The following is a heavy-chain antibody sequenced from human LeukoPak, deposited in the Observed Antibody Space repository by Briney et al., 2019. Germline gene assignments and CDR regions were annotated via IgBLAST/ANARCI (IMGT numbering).Heavy chain of an antibody. CDR3: ARNGTSSYFDY. CDR2: IYHSGST. J-gene: IGHJ4*02. CDR1: GYSISSGYH. V-gene: IGHV4-38-2*01. Sequence: SETLCLTCAVSGYSISSGYHWGWIRQAPGKGLEWIGSIYHSGSTHYNPSLKSRVTISVDTPKNQFSLKLSAVTAADTAVYSCARNGTSSYFDYWGQGTLVTVSS. D-gene: IGHD2-2*01.